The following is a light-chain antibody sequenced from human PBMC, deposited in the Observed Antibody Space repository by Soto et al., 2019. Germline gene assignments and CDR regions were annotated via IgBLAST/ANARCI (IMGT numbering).Light chain of an antibody. CDR2: GAS. V-gene: IGKV3-20*01. Sequence: EIVFTQSPGTLSLSPGERATLSCRASRSVSSSYLAWYQQKPGQAPRLLIYGASSRATGIPDRFSGSGSGTDFTLTISRLEPEDFAVYYCQQYGSSPPYTFGQGTKVDIK. CDR3: QQYGSSPPYT. J-gene: IGKJ2*01. CDR1: RSVSSSY.